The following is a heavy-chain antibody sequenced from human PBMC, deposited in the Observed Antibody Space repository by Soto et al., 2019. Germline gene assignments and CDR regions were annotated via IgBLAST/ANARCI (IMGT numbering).Heavy chain of an antibody. V-gene: IGHV1-24*01. J-gene: IGHJ3*02. CDR1: GYTLTELS. Sequence: QVQLVQSGAEVKKPGASVKVSCKVSGYTLTELSMHWVRQAPGKGLEWMGGFDPEDGETIYAQKCQGRVTMTEDTSTDTAYMELSSLRSEDTAVYYCATRRGSITMVRGVIGAFDIWGQGTMVTVSS. CDR3: ATRRGSITMVRGVIGAFDI. D-gene: IGHD3-10*01. CDR2: FDPEDGET.